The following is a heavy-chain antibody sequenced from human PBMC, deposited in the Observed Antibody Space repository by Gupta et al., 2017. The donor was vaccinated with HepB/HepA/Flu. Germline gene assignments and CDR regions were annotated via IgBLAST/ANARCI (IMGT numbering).Heavy chain of an antibody. J-gene: IGHJ4*02. CDR3: ARGYCSGGSCYSRGIVSDY. CDR2: ISSSDGTI. CDR1: GFTFSSYE. D-gene: IGHD2-15*01. Sequence: EVQLLESGGGLVQPGGSLRLSCAASGFTFSSYEMNWVRQAPGKGLEWVSYISSSDGTIYYADSVKGRFTISRDNAKNSLYLQLNSLRAEDTAVYYCARGYCSGGSCYSRGIVSDYWGQGTLVTVSS. V-gene: IGHV3-48*03.